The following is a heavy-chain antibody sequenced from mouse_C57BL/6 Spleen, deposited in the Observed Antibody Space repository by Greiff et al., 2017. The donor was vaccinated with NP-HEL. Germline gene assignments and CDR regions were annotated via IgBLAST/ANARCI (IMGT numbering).Heavy chain of an antibody. CDR1: GFTFSDYG. D-gene: IGHD2-5*01. CDR3: ARDSNYFDD. V-gene: IGHV5-17*01. CDR2: ISSGSSTI. Sequence: EVKLMESGGGLVKPGGSLELSCAASGFTFSDYGMHWVRQAPEKGLEWVAYISSGSSTIYYADTVKGRFTISRDNAKNTLFLQMTSLGAEDTAMYYCARDSNYFDDGGKGTTLTVSS. J-gene: IGHJ2*01.